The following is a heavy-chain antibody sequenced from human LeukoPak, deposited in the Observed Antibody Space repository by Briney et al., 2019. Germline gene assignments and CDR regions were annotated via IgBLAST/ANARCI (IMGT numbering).Heavy chain of an antibody. CDR2: INTSTGNP. CDR3: ARDGGFGVHDY. V-gene: IGHV7-4-1*02. J-gene: IGHJ4*02. D-gene: IGHD3-10*01. Sequence: ASVKVSCKTSGYTFSSYAMNWVRQAPGQGLEWMGWINTSTGNPTYGQGFTGRFVFSLDTSVNTAYLQISSLKAEDTAVYYCARDGGFGVHDYWGQGTLVTVSS. CDR1: GYTFSSYA.